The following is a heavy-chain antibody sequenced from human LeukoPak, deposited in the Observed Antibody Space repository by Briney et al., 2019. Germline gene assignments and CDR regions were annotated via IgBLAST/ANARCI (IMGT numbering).Heavy chain of an antibody. D-gene: IGHD6-25*01. Sequence: GGSLRLSCAASGFTLSDHYMDWVRQAPGKGLEWVGRIKSKTDGGTTDYVAPVKGRFTISRDDSKNTLYLQMDSLRTEDTAVYFCAVEARGITSQRVKYAFDIWGQGTMVTVSS. CDR2: IKSKTDGGTT. CDR3: AVEARGITSQRVKYAFDI. J-gene: IGHJ3*02. CDR1: GFTLSDHY. V-gene: IGHV3-15*01.